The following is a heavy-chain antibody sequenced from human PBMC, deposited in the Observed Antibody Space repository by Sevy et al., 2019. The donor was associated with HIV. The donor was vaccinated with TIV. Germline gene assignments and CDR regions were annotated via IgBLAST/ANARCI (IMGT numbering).Heavy chain of an antibody. CDR1: GFTFAKYS. CDR3: AREGCTQPHDY. V-gene: IGHV3-23*01. Sequence: GGSLRLSCAASGFTFAKYSMSWVRQAPGKGLEWVSTFSFGCGRINHADSVKGRFTISRDDSKNTLFLQMNSLGAEDTATYFCAREGCTQPHDYWGQGTLVTVSS. CDR2: FSFGCGRI. D-gene: IGHD2-8*01. J-gene: IGHJ4*02.